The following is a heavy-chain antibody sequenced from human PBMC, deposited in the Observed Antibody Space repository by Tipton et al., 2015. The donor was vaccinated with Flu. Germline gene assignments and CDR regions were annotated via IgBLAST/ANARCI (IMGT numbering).Heavy chain of an antibody. J-gene: IGHJ4*02. D-gene: IGHD5-12*01. CDR1: GFTLSSYE. Sequence: AVSGFTLSSYEMYWVRQAPGNGLEWVSYISSSDGPIYYADSVKGRFTISRDNAKNSLYLQMNSLRAEDSAVYYCARDKVSAYETYLDYWGQGTLVTVSS. CDR3: ARDKVSAYETYLDY. V-gene: IGHV3-48*03. CDR2: ISSSDGPI.